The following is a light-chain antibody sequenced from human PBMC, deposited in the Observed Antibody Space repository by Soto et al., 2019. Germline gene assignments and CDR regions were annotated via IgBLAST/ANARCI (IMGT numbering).Light chain of an antibody. CDR3: QQRYSWPLT. V-gene: IGKV3-11*01. CDR2: DAS. CDR1: QTVTTY. J-gene: IGKJ4*01. Sequence: EIVLTHTPATLSLSPGERATLSCRASQTVTTYLAWYEQKPGQAPRLLIYDASTRATGLPARFSGSGSGTDFTFTISIQEAEDFSVYYCQQRYSWPLTFGGGTKVEIK.